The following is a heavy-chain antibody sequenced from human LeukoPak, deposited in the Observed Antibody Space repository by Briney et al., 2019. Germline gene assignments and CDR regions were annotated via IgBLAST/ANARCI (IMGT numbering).Heavy chain of an antibody. Sequence: GGSLRLSCAASGFTVPDYAMTWVRQAPGKGLEWVSSISASGVMTYYADSVKGRFTISRDSSKNTMYLQMNSLRAEDTAVYYCTRWDGFADYWGQGTLATVSS. CDR3: TRWDGFADY. CDR1: GFTVPDYA. V-gene: IGHV3-23*01. J-gene: IGHJ4*02. CDR2: ISASGVMT. D-gene: IGHD5-24*01.